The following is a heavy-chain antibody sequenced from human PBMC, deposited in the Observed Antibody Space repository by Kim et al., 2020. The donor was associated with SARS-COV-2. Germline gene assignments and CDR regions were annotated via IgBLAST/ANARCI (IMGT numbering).Heavy chain of an antibody. Sequence: GGSLRLSCAASGFTFSSYALTWVRQAPGKGLEWASTISGSGDNTYYADSLKGRFTISRDNSKNTLYLLMNSLRADDTAVYYCAKGSWYFDLWGRGTLVTVSS. CDR3: AKGSWYFDL. J-gene: IGHJ2*01. CDR1: GFTFSSYA. V-gene: IGHV3-23*01. CDR2: ISGSGDNT.